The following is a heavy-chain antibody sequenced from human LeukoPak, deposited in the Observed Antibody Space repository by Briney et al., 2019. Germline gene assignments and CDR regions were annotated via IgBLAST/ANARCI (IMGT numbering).Heavy chain of an antibody. D-gene: IGHD3-10*01. Sequence: PSETLSLTCTVSGYSISSGYYWGWIRQPPGKGLEWIGSIYYSGSTYYNPSLKSRVTISVDTSKNQFSLKLSSVTAADTAVYYCARPSMVREAFDYWGQGTLVTVSS. CDR3: ARPSMVREAFDY. CDR1: GYSISSGYY. CDR2: IYYSGST. V-gene: IGHV4-38-2*02. J-gene: IGHJ4*02.